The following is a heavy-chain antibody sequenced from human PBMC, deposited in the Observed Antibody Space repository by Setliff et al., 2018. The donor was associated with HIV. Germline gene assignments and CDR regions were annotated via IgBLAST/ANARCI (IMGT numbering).Heavy chain of an antibody. Sequence: PGGSLRLSCAASRFTFSDYELNWVRQAPGKGLEWVSFISSSGSTIYYADSVKDRFTISRDNAKNTLYLQMNSLRAEDTAVYYCAKSPPDYDILTGWPEYFDYWGQGTLVTVSS. J-gene: IGHJ4*02. D-gene: IGHD3-9*01. CDR3: AKSPPDYDILTGWPEYFDY. CDR2: ISSSGSTI. V-gene: IGHV3-11*04. CDR1: RFTFSDYE.